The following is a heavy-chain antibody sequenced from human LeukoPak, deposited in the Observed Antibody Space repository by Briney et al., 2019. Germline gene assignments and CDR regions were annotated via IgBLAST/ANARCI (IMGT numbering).Heavy chain of an antibody. V-gene: IGHV4-39*02. J-gene: IGHJ4*02. CDR3: ASRTGSYSLGYFDY. Sequence: SETLSLTCTVSGDSITNDNYYWNWIRQPPGKGLEWIGSVHSSGSTYYSPSLKSRVTVSADTSKNRFSLKLSSVTAADTAMYYCASRTGSYSLGYFDYSGQGTLVPVSS. D-gene: IGHD1-26*01. CDR1: GDSITNDNYY. CDR2: VHSSGST.